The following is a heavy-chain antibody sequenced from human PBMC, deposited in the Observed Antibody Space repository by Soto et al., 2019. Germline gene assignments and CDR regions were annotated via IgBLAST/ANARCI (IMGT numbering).Heavy chain of an antibody. CDR2: ISYDGSNK. D-gene: IGHD1-1*01. CDR1: GFTFSSYG. Sequence: GGSLRLSCAASGFTFSSYGMHWVRQAPGKGLEWVAVISYDGSNKYYADSVKGRFTISRDNSKNTLYLQMNSLRAEDTAVYYCAKHMYNWKKADYYYYGMDVWGQGTTVTVSS. CDR3: AKHMYNWKKADYYYYGMDV. V-gene: IGHV3-30*18. J-gene: IGHJ6*02.